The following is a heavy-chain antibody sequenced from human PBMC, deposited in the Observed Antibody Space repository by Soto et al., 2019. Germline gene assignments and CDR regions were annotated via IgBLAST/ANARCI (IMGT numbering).Heavy chain of an antibody. CDR3: ARRARPDFHYMDV. V-gene: IGHV3-64*01. CDR2: ISSNGVGT. CDR1: VFTLSGDA. D-gene: IGHD6-6*01. Sequence: EVQLAESGGGLAQPGGSLRLSCAASVFTLSGDALDWVRQAPGQGLEYVSGISSNGVGTYYANSVQGRFTISRDNSKNTVYLQMGSLRPEDMAVYYCARRARPDFHYMDVWGKGTTVTVS. J-gene: IGHJ6*03.